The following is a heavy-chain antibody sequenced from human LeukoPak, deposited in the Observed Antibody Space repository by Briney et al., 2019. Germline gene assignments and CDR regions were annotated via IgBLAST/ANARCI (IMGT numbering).Heavy chain of an antibody. CDR3: ARGREKRFLAFDY. CDR2: INHSGST. V-gene: IGHV4-34*01. Sequence: SSETLSLTCAVYGGSFSGYYWSWIRQPPGKGLEWIGEINHSGSTNYNPSLKSRVTISVDTSKNQFSLKLSSVTAADTAVYYCARGREKRFLAFDYWGQGTLVTVSS. CDR1: GGSFSGYY. J-gene: IGHJ4*02. D-gene: IGHD3-3*01.